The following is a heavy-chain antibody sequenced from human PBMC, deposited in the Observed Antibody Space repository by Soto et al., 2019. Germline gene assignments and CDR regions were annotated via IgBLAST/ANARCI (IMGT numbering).Heavy chain of an antibody. V-gene: IGHV4-61*01. CDR2: IYYSGSA. CDR1: GGSVNNISDY. Sequence: QVQLQESGPGLVKPSETLSLTCTVSGGSVNNISDYWGWVRQPPGKGLEWIGYIYYSGSADYNPSRGSRVTMSLDTSKNQFSLKLSSVTTADTAVYYCARGVGFGYYYYHMDLWGQGTTVTVSS. D-gene: IGHD3-10*01. CDR3: ARGVGFGYYYYHMDL. J-gene: IGHJ6*02.